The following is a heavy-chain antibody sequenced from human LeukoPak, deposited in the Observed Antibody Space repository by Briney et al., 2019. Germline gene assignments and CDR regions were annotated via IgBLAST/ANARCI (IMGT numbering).Heavy chain of an antibody. CDR1: GGSFSGYY. V-gene: IGHV4-34*01. J-gene: IGHJ5*02. CDR2: INHSGST. CDR3: ARGACSSTSCYLDWFDP. Sequence: PSETLSLTCAVYGGSFSGYYWSWIRQPPGMGLEWIGEINHSGSTNYNPSLKSRVTISVDTSKNQFSLKLSSVTAADTAVYYCARGACSSTSCYLDWFDPWGQGTLVTVSS. D-gene: IGHD2-2*01.